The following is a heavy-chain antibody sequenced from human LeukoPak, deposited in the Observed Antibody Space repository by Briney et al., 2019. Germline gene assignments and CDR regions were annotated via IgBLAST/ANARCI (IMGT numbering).Heavy chain of an antibody. J-gene: IGHJ3*02. CDR2: ISGGGSGT. CDR1: GFTFSSYA. Sequence: PGGSLRLSCAPSGFTFSSYAMSWVRQAPGKGLEWVAVISGGGSGTYYADSVRGRFTISRDNSKNTVYLLMNSLRAGDTAIYYCAKAVGSSGYFSRDAFDIWGQGTMVTVSS. V-gene: IGHV3-23*01. D-gene: IGHD3-22*01. CDR3: AKAVGSSGYFSRDAFDI.